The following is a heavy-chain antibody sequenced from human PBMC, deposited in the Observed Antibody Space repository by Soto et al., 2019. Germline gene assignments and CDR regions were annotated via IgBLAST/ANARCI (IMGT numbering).Heavy chain of an antibody. J-gene: IGHJ4*02. CDR2: IYYSGST. V-gene: IGHV4-59*01. CDR1: GGSISSYY. CDR3: ARGGYGSYFDY. D-gene: IGHD5-12*01. Sequence: SETLSLTCTVSGGSISSYYWSWIRQPPGKGLEWIGYIYYSGSTNYNPSLKSRVTISVDTSKNQFSLKLSSVTAADTAVYYCARGGYGSYFDYWGQGTRVTVSS.